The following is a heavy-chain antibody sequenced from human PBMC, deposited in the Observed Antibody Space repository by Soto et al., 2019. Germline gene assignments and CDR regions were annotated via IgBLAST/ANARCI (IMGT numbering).Heavy chain of an antibody. D-gene: IGHD3-10*01. Sequence: SETLSLTCAVYCGSFSGYYWSWIRQPPGKGLEWIGEINHSGSTNYNPSLKSRVTISVDTSKNQFSLKLSSVTAADTAVYYCASLGAHYSARTWFDPWGQGTLVPVSS. J-gene: IGHJ5*02. V-gene: IGHV4-34*01. CDR2: INHSGST. CDR1: CGSFSGYY. CDR3: ASLGAHYSARTWFDP.